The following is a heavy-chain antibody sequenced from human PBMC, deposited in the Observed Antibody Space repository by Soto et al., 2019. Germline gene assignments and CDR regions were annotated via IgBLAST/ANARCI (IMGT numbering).Heavy chain of an antibody. V-gene: IGHV4-31*03. CDR3: ARDVYSDSSGYYFDY. D-gene: IGHD3-22*01. Sequence: PSETLSLTCTVSGGSISSGDYYWSWIRQHPGKGLEWIGHIYYSGSTQYNPSLRSRVTISVDTSKNQFSLKLSSVTAADTAVYYCARDVYSDSSGYYFDYWGQGTLVTAPQ. CDR2: IYYSGST. J-gene: IGHJ4*02. CDR1: GGSISSGDYY.